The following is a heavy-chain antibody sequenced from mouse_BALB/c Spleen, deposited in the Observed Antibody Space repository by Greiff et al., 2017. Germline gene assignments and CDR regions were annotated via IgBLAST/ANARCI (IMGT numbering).Heavy chain of an antibody. CDR3: ARRDGYAWFAY. Sequence: VKLMESGAELAKPGASVKMSCKASGYTFTSYWMHWVKQRPGQGLEWIGYINPSTGYTEYNQKFKDKATLTADKSSSTAYMQLSSLTSEDSAVYYCARRDGYAWFAYWGQGTLVTVSA. CDR1: GYTFTSYW. CDR2: INPSTGYT. J-gene: IGHJ3*01. D-gene: IGHD2-2*01. V-gene: IGHV1-7*01.